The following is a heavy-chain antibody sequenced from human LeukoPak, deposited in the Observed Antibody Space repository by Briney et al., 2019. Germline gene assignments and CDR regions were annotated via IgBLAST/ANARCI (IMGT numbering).Heavy chain of an antibody. V-gene: IGHV3-53*01. CDR1: GFTVSSNY. Sequence: GGSLRLPCAASGFTVSSNYMSWVRQAPGKGLEWVSVIYSGGSTYYADSVKGRFTISRDNSKNTLYLQMNSLRAEDTAVYYCHLGPMVRGVIITSNYFDYWGQGTLVTVSS. J-gene: IGHJ4*02. CDR3: HLGPMVRGVIITSNYFDY. D-gene: IGHD3-10*01. CDR2: IYSGGST.